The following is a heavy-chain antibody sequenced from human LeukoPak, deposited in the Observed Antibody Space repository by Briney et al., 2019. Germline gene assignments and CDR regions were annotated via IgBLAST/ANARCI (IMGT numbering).Heavy chain of an antibody. CDR3: ARDLVRGYCSGGSCYPSWFDP. J-gene: IGHJ5*02. Sequence: SETLSLTCTVSGGSISSYYWSWIRHPPGKGLEWIGYIYYSGSTNYNPSLKTRVTISVDTSKNQFSLKLSSVTAADTAVYYCARDLVRGYCSGGSCYPSWFDPWGQGTLVTVSS. V-gene: IGHV4-59*01. D-gene: IGHD2-15*01. CDR2: IYYSGST. CDR1: GGSISSYY.